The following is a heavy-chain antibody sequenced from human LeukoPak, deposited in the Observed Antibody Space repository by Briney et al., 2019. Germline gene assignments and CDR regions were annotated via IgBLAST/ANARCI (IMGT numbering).Heavy chain of an antibody. J-gene: IGHJ4*02. D-gene: IGHD5-24*01. CDR3: ARDKFTGHWLQPIYYFEY. CDR2: IIPILGIA. V-gene: IGHV1-69*04. CDR1: GGTFSSYA. Sequence: GASVKVSCKASGGTFSSYAISWVRQAPGQGLEWMGRIIPILGIANYAQKFQGRVTITADKSTSTAYMELSSLRSEDTAVYYCARDKFTGHWLQPIYYFEYWGQGTMVTVSS.